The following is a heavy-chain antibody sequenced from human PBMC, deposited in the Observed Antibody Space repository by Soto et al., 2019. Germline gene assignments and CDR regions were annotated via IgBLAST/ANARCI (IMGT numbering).Heavy chain of an antibody. J-gene: IGHJ3*01. V-gene: IGHV3-74*01. CDR3: ASGDRGPFDL. CDR1: GFTFSYYW. CDR2: IHSEGSST. D-gene: IGHD7-27*01. Sequence: EVQLVESGGGLVRPGGSLRLSCAASGFTFSYYWMHWVRQAPGKGLVWVSRIHSEGSSTTYADFVKGRFIISRDNARNTGDLQMNIVRVEDTAVYYCASGDRGPFDLWGQGTVVTVSS.